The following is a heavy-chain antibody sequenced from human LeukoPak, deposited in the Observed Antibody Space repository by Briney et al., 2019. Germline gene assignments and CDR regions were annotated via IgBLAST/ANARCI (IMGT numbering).Heavy chain of an antibody. J-gene: IGHJ4*02. Sequence: GGTLRLSCAASGFTFSSYGMSWVRQAPGKGLEWVSAISGSGGSTYYADSVKGRFTISRDNSKNTLYLQMNSLRAEDTAVYYCAKAGGAAAGKLGYWGQGTLVTVSS. V-gene: IGHV3-23*01. CDR2: ISGSGGST. D-gene: IGHD6-13*01. CDR3: AKAGGAAAGKLGY. CDR1: GFTFSSYG.